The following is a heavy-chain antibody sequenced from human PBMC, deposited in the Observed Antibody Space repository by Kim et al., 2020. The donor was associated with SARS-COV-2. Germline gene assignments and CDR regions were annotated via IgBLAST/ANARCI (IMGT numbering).Heavy chain of an antibody. D-gene: IGHD3-3*01. Sequence: GGSLRLSCAASGFTFSTYAMHWVRQAPGKGLEWVAVIWYDGSNKYYADSVKGRFTISRDNSKNTLYLQMNSLRAEDTAVYYCARAGYDFWSGYFDYWGQGTLVTVSS. CDR2: IWYDGSNK. CDR1: GFTFSTYA. CDR3: ARAGYDFWSGYFDY. V-gene: IGHV3-33*01. J-gene: IGHJ4*02.